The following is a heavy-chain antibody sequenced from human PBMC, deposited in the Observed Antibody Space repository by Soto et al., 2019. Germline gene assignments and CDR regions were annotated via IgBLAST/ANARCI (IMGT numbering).Heavy chain of an antibody. J-gene: IGHJ4*02. CDR1: GGTFSRYT. D-gene: IGHD2-15*01. Sequence: QVQLVQSGAEVKKPGSSVKVSCKASGGTFSRYTISWVRQAPGPGLEWMGRIIPILGIANYAQKFQGRVTITADTSTSTAYRELSSLSSEDTAVYYCARGPECNGGSCYQYFDYWGQGTLVTVSS. V-gene: IGHV1-69*02. CDR3: ARGPECNGGSCYQYFDY. CDR2: IIPILGIA.